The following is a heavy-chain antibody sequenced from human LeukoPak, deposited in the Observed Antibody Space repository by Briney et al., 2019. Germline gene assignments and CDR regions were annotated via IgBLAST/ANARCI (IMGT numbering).Heavy chain of an antibody. CDR1: GFTFSSYA. CDR3: AKGAYYHGSGRYFDY. V-gene: IGHV3-23*01. J-gene: IGHJ4*02. Sequence: GGSLRLSCAASGFTFSSYAMNWVRQALGKGLEWVSAISGSGGATYYADSVKGRFTMSRDNSKNTLYLQMNSLRAEDTAVYYCAKGAYYHGSGRYFDYWGQGTLVTVSS. CDR2: ISGSGGAT. D-gene: IGHD3-10*01.